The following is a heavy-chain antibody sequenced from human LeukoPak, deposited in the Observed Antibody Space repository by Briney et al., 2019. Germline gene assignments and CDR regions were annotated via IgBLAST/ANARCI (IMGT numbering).Heavy chain of an antibody. J-gene: IGHJ4*02. CDR2: IWYDGSNE. V-gene: IGHV3-33*01. CDR1: GFTFSSYG. D-gene: IGHD2-15*01. Sequence: PGGSLRLSCAASGFTFSSYGMHWVRQAPGKGLEWVAVIWYDGSNEYYADSVKGRFTISRDNSKNTLYLQMNSLRAEDTAVYYCARDERRYCSGGSCYLPSYWGQGTLVTVSS. CDR3: ARDERRYCSGGSCYLPSY.